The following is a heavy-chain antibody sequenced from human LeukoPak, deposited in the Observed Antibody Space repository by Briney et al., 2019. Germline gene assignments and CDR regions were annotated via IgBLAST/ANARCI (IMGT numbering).Heavy chain of an antibody. V-gene: IGHV4-61*05. Sequence: SETLSLTCTVSGGSISSSSYYWSWIRQPPGKGLEWIGYIYTSGSTNYNPSLKSRVTISVDTSKNQFSLKLSSVTAADTAVYYCARHTARGDTVTTHYYYMDVWGKGTTVTVSS. D-gene: IGHD4-11*01. J-gene: IGHJ6*03. CDR1: GGSISSSSYY. CDR3: ARHTARGDTVTTHYYYMDV. CDR2: IYTSGST.